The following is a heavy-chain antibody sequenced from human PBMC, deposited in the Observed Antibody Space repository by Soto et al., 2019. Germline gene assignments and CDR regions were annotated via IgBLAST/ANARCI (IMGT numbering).Heavy chain of an antibody. CDR1: GGTFSSYA. CDR2: IIPIFGAA. CDR3: ARDRSDGGNLYYYGMDV. Sequence: SVKVSCKASGGTFSSYAISWVRQAPGQGLEWMGGIIPIFGAANYAQKFQGRVTITADESTSTAYMELSSLRSEDTAVYYCARDRSDGGNLYYYGMDVWGQGTTVTVSS. D-gene: IGHD2-21*01. J-gene: IGHJ6*02. V-gene: IGHV1-69*13.